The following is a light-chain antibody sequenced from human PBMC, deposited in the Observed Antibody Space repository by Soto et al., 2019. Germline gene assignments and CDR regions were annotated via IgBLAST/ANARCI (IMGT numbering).Light chain of an antibody. CDR1: RSDVGGYNY. J-gene: IGLJ3*02. CDR3: SSFTITNTWV. V-gene: IGLV2-14*01. CDR2: EVN. Sequence: QSALTQPASVSGSPGQSITISCTGTRSDVGGYNYVSWYQQHPGKAPKLMIFEVNNRPSGVSNRFSGSKSGNTASLTISGLQAEDEADYYCSSFTITNTWVFGGGTKLTVL.